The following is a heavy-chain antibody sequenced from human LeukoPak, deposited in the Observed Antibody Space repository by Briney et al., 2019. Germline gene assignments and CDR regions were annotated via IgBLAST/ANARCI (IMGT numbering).Heavy chain of an antibody. V-gene: IGHV1-2*02. CDR1: GYTFTDYY. CDR2: INPNSGGT. CDR3: ARIFGSGTYYSYYFDY. J-gene: IGHJ4*02. D-gene: IGHD3-10*01. Sequence: ASVKVSCKASGYTFTDYYMHWVRQAPGQGLQWMGWINPNSGGTNYAQKFQGRVTMTRDTSISTAYMELSRLRSDDTAVYYCARIFGSGTYYSYYFDYWGQGTPVTVSS.